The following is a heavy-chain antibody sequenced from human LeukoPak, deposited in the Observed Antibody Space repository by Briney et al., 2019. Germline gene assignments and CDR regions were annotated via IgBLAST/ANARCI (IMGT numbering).Heavy chain of an antibody. CDR1: GFTFSDYY. V-gene: IGHV3-11*05. D-gene: IGHD1-7*01. J-gene: IGHJ3*02. CDR2: ISGRSIYT. Sequence: NPGGSLRLSCAAYGFTFSDYYMSWIRQAPGKGLECVSYISGRSIYTNYADSVKGRFTISRDNAKNSLYLQMNSLRAEDTAVYYCARGMATTESFDIWGQGTMVTVSS. CDR3: ARGMATTESFDI.